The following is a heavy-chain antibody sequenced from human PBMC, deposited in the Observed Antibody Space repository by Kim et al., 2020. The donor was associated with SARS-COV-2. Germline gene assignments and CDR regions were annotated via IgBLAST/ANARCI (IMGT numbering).Heavy chain of an antibody. Sequence: GGSLRLSCAASGFTFSRYWMSWVRQAPGKGLEWVANVREDGSEKYYVESVEGRFTVSRDNAKSSLYLQMNSLRAEDMAVYYCARDRHYVNYFYYAMDVWGRGTTVTVSS. D-gene: IGHD3-16*01. V-gene: IGHV3-7*05. CDR1: GFTFSRYW. CDR2: VREDGSEK. CDR3: ARDRHYVNYFYYAMDV. J-gene: IGHJ6*02.